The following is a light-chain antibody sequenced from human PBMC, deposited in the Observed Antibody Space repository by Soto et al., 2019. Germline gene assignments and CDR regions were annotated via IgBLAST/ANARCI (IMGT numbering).Light chain of an antibody. CDR2: GAS. CDR1: QSVSSY. Sequence: EIVLTQSPATLSLSPGERATLSCRASQSVSSYLAWYQQKPGRAPRLLIYGASTRATGIPARFSGSGSGTEFTLTISSLQSEDFAVYYCQQYNNWLRTFGQGTKVDIK. CDR3: QQYNNWLRT. J-gene: IGKJ1*01. V-gene: IGKV3-15*01.